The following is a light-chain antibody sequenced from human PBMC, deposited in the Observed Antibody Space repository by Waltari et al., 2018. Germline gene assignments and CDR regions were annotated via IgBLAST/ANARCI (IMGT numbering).Light chain of an antibody. CDR1: QSRSTW. Sequence: DIQMTQSPSSVSASVGDTVTITCRASQSRSTWLAWHQQKPGKAPKLLIYAASSLQSEVPSRFSGSGSGTDFTLTISSLQPEDFATYFCQQADSFPITFGQGTRVEI. CDR2: AAS. J-gene: IGKJ5*01. V-gene: IGKV1D-12*01. CDR3: QQADSFPIT.